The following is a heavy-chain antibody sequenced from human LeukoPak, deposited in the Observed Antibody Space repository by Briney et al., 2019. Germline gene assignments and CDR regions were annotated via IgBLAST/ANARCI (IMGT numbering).Heavy chain of an antibody. J-gene: IGHJ4*02. Sequence: GGSPRLSCAASGFTISSYWMHWVRQAPGKGLEWVSRINSDGSSTIYADSVKGRFTISRDNAKNMLYLQMNSLRVEDTAVYYCARDFYGGKVDSYWGQGTLVSVSS. D-gene: IGHD4-23*01. CDR3: ARDFYGGKVDSY. CDR1: GFTISSYW. CDR2: INSDGSST. V-gene: IGHV3-74*01.